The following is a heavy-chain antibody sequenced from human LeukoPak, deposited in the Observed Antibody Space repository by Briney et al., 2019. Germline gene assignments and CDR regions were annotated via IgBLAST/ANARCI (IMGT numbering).Heavy chain of an antibody. CDR1: GFTFSNYW. Sequence: GGSPRLSCATSGFTFSNYWMTWVRQAPGKGLEWVANIKQDGSEKYYVDAVKGRFTISRDNTENSVYLQMNSLRAEDTAVYYCVRGGYDTTGYYYEGGDHWGQGILVAVSS. J-gene: IGHJ4*02. D-gene: IGHD3-22*01. CDR2: IKQDGSEK. CDR3: VRGGYDTTGYYYEGGDH. V-gene: IGHV3-7*04.